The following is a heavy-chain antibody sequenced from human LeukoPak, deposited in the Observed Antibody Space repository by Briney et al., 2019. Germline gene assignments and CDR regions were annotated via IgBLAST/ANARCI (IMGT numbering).Heavy chain of an antibody. CDR1: GYTFTGYY. CDR3: ARGRTIAVAGAWFDP. CDR2: INPNSGGT. J-gene: IGHJ5*02. Sequence: RASVKVSCKASGYTFTGYYMHWVRQAPGQGLEWMGWINPNSGGTNYAQKFQGRVTMTRDTSISTAYMELSRLRSDDTAVYYCARGRTIAVAGAWFDPWGQGTLVTVSS. V-gene: IGHV1-2*02. D-gene: IGHD6-19*01.